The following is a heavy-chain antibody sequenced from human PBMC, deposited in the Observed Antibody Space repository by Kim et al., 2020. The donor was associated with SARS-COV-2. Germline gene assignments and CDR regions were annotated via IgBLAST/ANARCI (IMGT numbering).Heavy chain of an antibody. Sequence: DGSNKYYADSVKGRFTISRDNSKNTLYLQMNSMRAEDTAVYYCAPRNFDYWGQGTLVTVSS. CDR2: DGSNK. V-gene: IGHV3-33*01. CDR3: APRNFDY. J-gene: IGHJ4*02.